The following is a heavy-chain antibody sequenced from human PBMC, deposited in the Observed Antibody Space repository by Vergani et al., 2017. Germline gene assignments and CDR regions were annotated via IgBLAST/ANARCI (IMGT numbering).Heavy chain of an antibody. V-gene: IGHV1-2*02. Sequence: QVQLVQSGAEVKKPGASVKVSCKASGYTFTGYYMHWVRQAPGQGLEWMGWINPNSGGTNYAQKFQGRVTMTRDTSISTAYMELSRLRSDDTAVYYCARCASSWYEYYYYMDVWGKGTTVTVSS. CDR2: INPNSGGT. D-gene: IGHD6-13*01. J-gene: IGHJ6*03. CDR1: GYTFTGYY. CDR3: ARCASSWYEYYYYMDV.